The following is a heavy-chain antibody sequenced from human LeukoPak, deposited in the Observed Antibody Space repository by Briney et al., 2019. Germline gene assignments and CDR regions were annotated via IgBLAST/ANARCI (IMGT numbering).Heavy chain of an antibody. J-gene: IGHJ4*02. CDR2: INPNSGGT. Sequence: ASVKVSCKASGYTFTGYYMHWVRMAPGQGLEWMGWINPNSGGTNYAQKFQGRVTMTRDTSISTAYMELSRLRPDDTAVYYCARGLPTRTPYYFDYWGQGTLVTVSS. CDR1: GYTFTGYY. V-gene: IGHV1-2*02. CDR3: ARGLPTRTPYYFDY.